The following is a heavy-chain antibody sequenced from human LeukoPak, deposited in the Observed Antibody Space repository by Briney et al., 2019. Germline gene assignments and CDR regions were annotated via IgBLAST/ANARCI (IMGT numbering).Heavy chain of an antibody. V-gene: IGHV4-61*02. CDR1: GDSMSSGNYY. CDR2: IYPSGNT. J-gene: IGHJ5*02. CDR3: ARFGHVGGPAFDP. Sequence: SETLSLTCVVSGDSMSSGNYYWSWIRQPAGKGLEWIGRIYPSGNTNYSPSLKSRATISLDTSKNQFSLRLTSVTAADTAIYYCARFGHVGGPAFDPWGQGTLVTVSS. D-gene: IGHD1-26*01.